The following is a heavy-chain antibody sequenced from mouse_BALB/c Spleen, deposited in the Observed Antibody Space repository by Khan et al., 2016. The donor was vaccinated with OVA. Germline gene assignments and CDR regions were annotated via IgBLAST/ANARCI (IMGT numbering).Heavy chain of an antibody. CDR3: ARPAYDGYYDY. D-gene: IGHD2-3*01. Sequence: QVQLQQSGPELVRPGVSVKISCKGSGYTFTDYAMYWVKQSHAKSLEWIGLISTYSGSTNYNQKFKGKVTMTVDKSSSAAYMKLARLTSEDSSIDYCARPAYDGYYDYWGQGTALTVSS. V-gene: IGHV1S137*01. CDR2: ISTYSGST. CDR1: GYTFTDYA. J-gene: IGHJ2*01.